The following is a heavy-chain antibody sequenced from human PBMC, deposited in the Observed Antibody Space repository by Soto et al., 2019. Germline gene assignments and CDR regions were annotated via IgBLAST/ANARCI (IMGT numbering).Heavy chain of an antibody. D-gene: IGHD3-3*01. CDR1: GYSPTELS. CDR2: FDPEDGET. V-gene: IGHV1-24*01. J-gene: IGHJ6*03. CDR3: AVRFFEWLYLSVGYDCMDD. Sequence: ASLKVSCKVSGYSPTELSMHWVRQAPGKGVEWMGGFDPEDGETIYAQKFQGRVTMTEDTSTDTAYMELSSLRSEDTAVYYCAVRFFEWLYLSVGYDCMDDSGQGTIVTVSS.